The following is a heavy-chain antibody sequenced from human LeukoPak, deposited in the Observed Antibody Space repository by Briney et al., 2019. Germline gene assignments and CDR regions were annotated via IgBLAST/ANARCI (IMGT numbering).Heavy chain of an antibody. CDR2: FDPEDGET. V-gene: IGHV1-24*01. CDR1: GYTSTELS. J-gene: IGHJ4*02. CDR3: ATDTLVGAYDWDY. Sequence: GASVKVSCKVSGYTSTELSMNWVRQAPGKGPERMGSFDPEDGETIYAQKFQGRDTMTEDTSTDTAYMELSSLRSEDTAVYYCATDTLVGAYDWDYWGQGTLVTVSS. D-gene: IGHD1-26*01.